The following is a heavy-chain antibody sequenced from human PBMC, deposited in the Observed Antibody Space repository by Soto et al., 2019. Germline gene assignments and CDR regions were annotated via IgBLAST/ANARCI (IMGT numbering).Heavy chain of an antibody. D-gene: IGHD3-22*01. V-gene: IGHV1-18*01. Sequence: QVQLVQSGAEVKKPGASVKVSCKASGYTFTSYGINWVRQAPGQGLEWLGWISAYDGYTNYAQILQGRVSMTTDTSTKTAYLELRRLRSDDTAMYYCARGGFYDSSGARNYYYSGMNVWGQGTTVTVSS. CDR3: ARGGFYDSSGARNYYYSGMNV. CDR2: ISAYDGYT. CDR1: GYTFTSYG. J-gene: IGHJ6*02.